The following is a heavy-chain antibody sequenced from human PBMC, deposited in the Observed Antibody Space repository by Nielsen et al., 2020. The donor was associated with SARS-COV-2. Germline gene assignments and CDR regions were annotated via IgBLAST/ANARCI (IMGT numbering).Heavy chain of an antibody. CDR2: IKSKTDGGTT. V-gene: IGHV3-15*01. J-gene: IGHJ6*02. CDR3: ANSVLSILEGMDV. CDR1: GFTFSSYA. Sequence: GGSLKISCAASGFTFSSYAMDWVRQAPGKGLEWVGRIKSKTDGGTTDYAAPVKGRFTISRDDSKNTLYLQMNSLRAEDTAVYYCANSVLSILEGMDVWGQGTTVTVSS. D-gene: IGHD1-1*01.